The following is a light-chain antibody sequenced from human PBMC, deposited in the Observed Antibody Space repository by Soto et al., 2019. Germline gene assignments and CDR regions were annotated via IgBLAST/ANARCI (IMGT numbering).Light chain of an antibody. J-gene: IGKJ1*01. Sequence: DIQMPQCPSTLSASVGDRGTITCGASQSISSWLAWYQQKPGKDPKLMIYKASSLESGVPPRFSGSGSGTDFTLAISSLQPENSATYYCLQDINYPWTFGQGTKV. CDR1: QSISSW. V-gene: IGKV1-5*03. CDR2: KAS. CDR3: LQDINYPWT.